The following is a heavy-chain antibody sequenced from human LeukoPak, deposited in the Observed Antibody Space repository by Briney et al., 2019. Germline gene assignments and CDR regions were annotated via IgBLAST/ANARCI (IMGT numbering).Heavy chain of an antibody. CDR1: GFTFSTYA. CDR3: AKAHTSSFSGIDY. CDR2: ISDGGSDT. J-gene: IGHJ4*02. V-gene: IGHV3-23*01. D-gene: IGHD6-13*01. Sequence: GGSLRLSCAASGFTFSTYAMSWVRQAPGKGLDWVSTISDGGSDTHYADSVKGRFTISRDNSKNTVYLQMNSLRAEDTAIYYCAKAHTSSFSGIDYWGQGTLVTVSS.